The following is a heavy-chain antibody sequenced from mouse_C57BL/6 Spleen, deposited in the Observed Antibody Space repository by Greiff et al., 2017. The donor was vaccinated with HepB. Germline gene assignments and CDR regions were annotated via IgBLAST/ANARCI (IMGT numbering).Heavy chain of an antibody. J-gene: IGHJ2*01. CDR3: ARRRFITTVVFDY. V-gene: IGHV1-18*01. Sequence: EVQLQQSGPELVKPGASVKIPCKASGYTFTDYNMDWVKQSHGKSLEWIGDINPNNGGTIYNQKFKGKATLTVDKSSSTAYMELRSLTSEDTAVYYCARRRFITTVVFDYWGQGTTLTVSS. CDR2: INPNNGGT. D-gene: IGHD1-1*01. CDR1: GYTFTDYN.